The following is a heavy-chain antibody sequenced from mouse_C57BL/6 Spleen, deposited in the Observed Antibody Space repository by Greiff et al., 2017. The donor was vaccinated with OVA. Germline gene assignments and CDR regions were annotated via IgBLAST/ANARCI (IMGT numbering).Heavy chain of an antibody. V-gene: IGHV5-16*01. D-gene: IGHD2-1*01. CDR2: INYDGSST. CDR3: ARVRLWYRYFDV. CDR1: GFTFSDYY. J-gene: IGHJ1*03. Sequence: EVQLVESEGGLVQPGSSVKLSCTASGFTFSDYYMAWVRQVPEKGLEWVANINYDGSSTYYLDSLKSRFIISRDNAKNILYLQMSSLKSEDTATDYWARVRLWYRYFDVWGTGTTVTVSS.